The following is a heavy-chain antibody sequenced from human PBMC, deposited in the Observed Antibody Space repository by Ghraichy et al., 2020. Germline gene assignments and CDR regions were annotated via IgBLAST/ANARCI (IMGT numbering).Heavy chain of an antibody. D-gene: IGHD1-26*01. Sequence: ETLSLTCTVSGGSISTYYWSWIRQPPGKGLEWIGYIYYSGSTNYNPSLKSRVTISVDTSKNQFSLKLSSVTAADTAVYYCARDRVGPISFDYWGQGTLVTVSS. CDR3: ARDRVGPISFDY. CDR1: GGSISTYY. V-gene: IGHV4-59*01. CDR2: IYYSGST. J-gene: IGHJ4*02.